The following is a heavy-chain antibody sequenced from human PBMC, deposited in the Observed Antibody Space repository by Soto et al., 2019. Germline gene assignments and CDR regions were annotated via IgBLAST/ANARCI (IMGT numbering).Heavy chain of an antibody. CDR2: IADFGYT. J-gene: IGHJ4*02. Sequence: SETLSLTCTVSGGSINSGGYYWTWLRQQPGKGLEWLGYIADFGYTFYNPSLQSRVIISMDTSKSQFSLKLCSATAADTAVYFCARKQAGFFYGIDYWGQGTLVTVSS. V-gene: IGHV4-31*03. D-gene: IGHD3-3*01. CDR3: ARKQAGFFYGIDY. CDR1: GGSINSGGYY.